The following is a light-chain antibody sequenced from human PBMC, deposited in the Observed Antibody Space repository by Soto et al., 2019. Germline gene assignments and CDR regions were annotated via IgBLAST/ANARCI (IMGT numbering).Light chain of an antibody. CDR3: QQYNRLPPKT. CDR1: QSVSSN. CDR2: GAS. J-gene: IGKJ1*01. Sequence: EIVMTQSPATLSVSPGERATLSCRSSQSVSSNLAWYQQKPGQAPRLLIYGASTRATGIPARFSGSGSETEFTLTISSLQSEDSAVYYCQQYNRLPPKTFGQGTKV. V-gene: IGKV3-15*01.